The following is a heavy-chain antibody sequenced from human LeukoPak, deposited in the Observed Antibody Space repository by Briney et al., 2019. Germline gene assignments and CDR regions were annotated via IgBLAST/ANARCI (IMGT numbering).Heavy chain of an antibody. V-gene: IGHV4-30-4*01. CDR3: ARESLTSYYYYGMDV. Sequence: SQTLSLTCTVSGGSISSGDYYWSWIRQPAGKGLEWIGYIYYSGSTYYNPSLKSRVTISVDTSKNQFSLKLSSVTAADTAVYYCARESLTSYYYYGMDVWGKGTTVTVSS. J-gene: IGHJ6*04. D-gene: IGHD3-9*01. CDR1: GGSISSGDYY. CDR2: IYYSGST.